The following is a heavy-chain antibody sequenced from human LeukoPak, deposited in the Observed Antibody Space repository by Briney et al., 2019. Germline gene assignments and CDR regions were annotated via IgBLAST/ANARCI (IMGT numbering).Heavy chain of an antibody. D-gene: IGHD6-13*01. Sequence: SETLSLTCTVSGGSISSYYWSWIRQPPGKGLEWIGYIYYSGSTNYNPYLKSRVTISVATSKNQFPLKLSSVTAADTAVDYCARASPLDSGSWYDYYYYYRMDGRVQAATVSDCS. CDR1: GGSISSYY. J-gene: IGHJ6*01. CDR3: ARASPLDSGSWYDYYYYYRMDG. CDR2: IYYSGST. V-gene: IGHV4-59*01.